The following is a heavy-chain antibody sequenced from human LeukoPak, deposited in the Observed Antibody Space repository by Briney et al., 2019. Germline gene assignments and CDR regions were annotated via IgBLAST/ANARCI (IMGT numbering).Heavy chain of an antibody. CDR1: GGSISRSSQY. CDR2: IYYSGSS. J-gene: IGHJ4*02. Sequence: SETLSLTCTVSGGSISRSSQYWGWIRQPPGKGLEWIVSIYYSGSSNYNPSLKSRVTISVDTSKNKFSLKLRSVTAADTAVYYCARLGPKSSGNFETYYYDSSGYFFDFWGQGTQVTVSS. D-gene: IGHD3-22*01. CDR3: ARLGPKSSGNFETYYYDSSGYFFDF. V-gene: IGHV4-39*01.